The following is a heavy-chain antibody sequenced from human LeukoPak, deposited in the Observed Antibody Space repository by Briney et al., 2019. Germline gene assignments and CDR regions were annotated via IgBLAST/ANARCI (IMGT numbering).Heavy chain of an antibody. D-gene: IGHD3-22*01. CDR1: GFTFSTYT. V-gene: IGHV3-23*01. CDR2: ISGSGGST. J-gene: IGHJ4*02. CDR3: AKRYDSSGYYVY. Sequence: TGGSLRLSCAASGFTFSTYTMNWVRQAPGKGLEWVSAISGSGGSTYYADSVKGRFTISRDNSKNTLYLQMNSLRAEDTAVYYCAKRYDSSGYYVYWGQGTLVTVSS.